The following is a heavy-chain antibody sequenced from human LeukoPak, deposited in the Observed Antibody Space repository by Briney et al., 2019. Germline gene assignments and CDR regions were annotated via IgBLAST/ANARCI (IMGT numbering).Heavy chain of an antibody. J-gene: IGHJ3*02. CDR3: ASAGIVGDKGAFDI. CDR1: GFTFSSYA. V-gene: IGHV3-21*01. Sequence: PGGSLRLSCAASGFTFSSYAMSWVRQAPGKGPEWVSSISSSSSYIYYADSVKGRFTISRDNAKNSLYLQMNSLRAEDTAVYYCASAGIVGDKGAFDIWGQGTMVTVSS. D-gene: IGHD1-26*01. CDR2: ISSSSSYI.